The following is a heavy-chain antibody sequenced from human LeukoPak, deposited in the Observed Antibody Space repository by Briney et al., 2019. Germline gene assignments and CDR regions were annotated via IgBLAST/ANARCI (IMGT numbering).Heavy chain of an antibody. D-gene: IGHD3-10*01. V-gene: IGHV4-61*01. CDR2: IYYSGST. CDR3: ARFRFGELSAFDY. Sequence: PSETLSLTCTVSGGSVSSGSYYWSWIRQPPGKGLEWIVYIYYSGSTNYNPSLKSRVTISVATSKTQFSLKLSSVTAADTAVYYCARFRFGELSAFDYWGQGTLVTVPS. J-gene: IGHJ4*02. CDR1: GGSVSSGSYY.